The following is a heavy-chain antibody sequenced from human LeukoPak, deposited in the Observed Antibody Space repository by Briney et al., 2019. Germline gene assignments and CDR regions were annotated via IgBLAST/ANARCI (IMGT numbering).Heavy chain of an antibody. D-gene: IGHD3-10*01. CDR3: ARGPYGSGSYQRDY. Sequence: PGGSVRLSCAASGFTFSSYGMSWIRQAPGKGLEWVSAISGSGGSTYYADFVKGRFTISRDNSKNTLYLQMNSLRAEDTAVYYCARGPYGSGSYQRDYWGQGTLVTVSS. J-gene: IGHJ4*02. CDR2: ISGSGGST. V-gene: IGHV3-23*01. CDR1: GFTFSSYG.